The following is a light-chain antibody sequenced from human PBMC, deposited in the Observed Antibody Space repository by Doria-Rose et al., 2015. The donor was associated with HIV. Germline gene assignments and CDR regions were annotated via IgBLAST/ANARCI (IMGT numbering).Light chain of an antibody. Sequence: TQSPSSLSASVGDRVTITCRASQSISSFLNWYQQKPGKAPKLLIYAASSLQSGVPSRFSSIGSGTDFTLTISSLQPEDFATYYCQQSHSTPQWTFGQGTKVEI. CDR2: AAS. V-gene: IGKV1-39*01. CDR1: QSISSF. CDR3: QQSHSTPQWT. J-gene: IGKJ1*01.